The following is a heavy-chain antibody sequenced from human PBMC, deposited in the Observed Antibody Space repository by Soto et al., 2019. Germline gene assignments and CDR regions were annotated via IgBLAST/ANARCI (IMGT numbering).Heavy chain of an antibody. CDR2: IKSITDGGTT. J-gene: IGHJ6*02. CDR1: GITFSNAC. CDR3: TPDSADIVAFPATFGMDV. D-gene: IGHD2-15*01. Sequence: PXASLTLAFAASGITFSNACKTWVRQAPGKGLEWVGRIKSITDGGTTDYAAPVKGRFTISRDDSKDTLYLQMNNLRTEDTAVYHCTPDSADIVAFPATFGMDVWGQGTTVTVSS. V-gene: IGHV3-15*01.